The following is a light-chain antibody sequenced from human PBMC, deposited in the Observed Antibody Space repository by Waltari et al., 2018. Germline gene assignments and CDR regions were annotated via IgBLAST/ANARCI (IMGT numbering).Light chain of an antibody. CDR1: KNINTY. Sequence: DIQMTQSPSTLSASVGDRVTITCRASKNINTYLGWYQQKPGKTPKPLSSKASSLESGVPSRFSGSGSGTDFTLTLSSLQPEEFATYFCQQYNSLFTFGPATKVDVK. J-gene: IGKJ3*01. V-gene: IGKV1-5*03. CDR2: KAS. CDR3: QQYNSLFT.